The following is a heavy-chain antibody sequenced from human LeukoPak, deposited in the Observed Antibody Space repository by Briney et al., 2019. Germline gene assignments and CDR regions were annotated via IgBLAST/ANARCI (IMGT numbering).Heavy chain of an antibody. Sequence: GGSLRLSCAASGFTFSSYGMHWVRQAPGKGLEWVSGINWNGGRTGYADSVKGRFTISRDNAKNSLYLQMNSLRAEDTALYYCARDYDYGDYPGYWGQGTLVTVSS. CDR1: GFTFSSYG. V-gene: IGHV3-20*04. CDR2: INWNGGRT. D-gene: IGHD4-17*01. CDR3: ARDYDYGDYPGY. J-gene: IGHJ4*02.